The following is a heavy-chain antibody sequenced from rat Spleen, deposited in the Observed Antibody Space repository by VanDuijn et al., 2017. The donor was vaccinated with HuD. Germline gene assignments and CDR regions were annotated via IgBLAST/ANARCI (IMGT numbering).Heavy chain of an antibody. D-gene: IGHD1-5*01. CDR1: GFTFSSYW. V-gene: IGHV5-35*01. CDR3: ARRGYRYNYFDY. CDR2: LNPGGTNI. Sequence: EVQLVETGGGLVQPGRSLKLSCVASGFTFSSYWMYWIRQAPGEGLEWVASLNPGGTNIYYSDTVKGRFVISKDEAENTGYLQMNNLRSADTAMYYCARRGYRYNYFDYWGQGVMVTVSS. J-gene: IGHJ2*01.